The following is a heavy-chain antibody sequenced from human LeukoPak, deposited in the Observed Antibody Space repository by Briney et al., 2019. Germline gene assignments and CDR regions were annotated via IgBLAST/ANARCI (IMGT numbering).Heavy chain of an antibody. J-gene: IGHJ6*02. V-gene: IGHV3-30-3*01. Sequence: SCKASGYTFTGYYMHWVRQAPGQGLEWVALISSDGGYKYYAGSVEGRFTISRDTSENTLYLQMNSLRPEDTAVYYCARDRYYGSGPYYGMDVWGQGTTVIVSS. CDR2: ISSDGGYK. D-gene: IGHD3-10*01. CDR1: GYTFTGYY. CDR3: ARDRYYGSGPYYGMDV.